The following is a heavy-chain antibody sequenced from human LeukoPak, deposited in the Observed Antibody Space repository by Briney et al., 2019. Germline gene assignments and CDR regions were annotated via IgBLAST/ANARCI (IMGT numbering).Heavy chain of an antibody. J-gene: IGHJ4*02. CDR3: ARGQWLVQFAYDY. CDR1: GGSISSGGYY. V-gene: IGHV4-31*03. CDR2: IYYSGST. D-gene: IGHD6-19*01. Sequence: SETLSLTCTVSGGSISSGGYYWSWIRQHPGKGLEWIGYIYYSGSTYYNPSLKSRVTISVDTSKNQFSLKLSSVTAADTAVYYCARGQWLVQFAYDYWGQGTLVTVSS.